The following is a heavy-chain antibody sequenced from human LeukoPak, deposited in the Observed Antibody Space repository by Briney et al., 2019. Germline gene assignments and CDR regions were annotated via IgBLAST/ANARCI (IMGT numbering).Heavy chain of an antibody. Sequence: SETLSLTCAVSGYSISSGYYWGWIRQPPGKGLEWIGSIYHSGSTYYNPSLKSRVTISVDTSKNQFSLKLSSVTAADTAVYYCAGEGNSGSYFKGEDFDYWGQGTLVTVSS. CDR3: AGEGNSGSYFKGEDFDY. V-gene: IGHV4-38-2*02. J-gene: IGHJ4*02. CDR1: GYSISSGYY. D-gene: IGHD1-26*01. CDR2: IYHSGST.